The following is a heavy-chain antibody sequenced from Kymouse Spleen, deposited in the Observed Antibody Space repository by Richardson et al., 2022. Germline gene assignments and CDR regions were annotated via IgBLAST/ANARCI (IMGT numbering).Heavy chain of an antibody. D-gene: IGHD6-6*01. V-gene: IGHV5-51*01. Sequence: EVQLVQSGAEVKKPGESLKISCKGSGYSFTSYWIGWVRQMPGKGLEWMGIIYPGDSDTRYSPSFQGQVTISADKSISTAYLQWSSLKASDTAMYYCARHEPPFYSSSYYYYGMDVWGQGTTVTVSS. CDR2: IYPGDSDT. J-gene: IGHJ6*02. CDR1: GYSFTSYW. CDR3: ARHEPPFYSSSYYYYGMDV.